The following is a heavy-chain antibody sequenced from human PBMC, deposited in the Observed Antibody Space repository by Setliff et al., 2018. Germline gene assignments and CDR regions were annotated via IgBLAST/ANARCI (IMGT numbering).Heavy chain of an antibody. CDR1: GGTFSSYA. Sequence: GASVKVSCKASGGTFSSYAISWVRQAPGQGLEWMGGIIPIFGTANYAQKFQGRVTITTDESTSTAYMELSSLRSEDTAVYYCARVGDSIGWYFSRYFDYWGQGTLVTVSS. CDR3: ARVGDSIGWYFSRYFDY. J-gene: IGHJ4*02. CDR2: IIPIFGTA. D-gene: IGHD6-19*01. V-gene: IGHV1-69*05.